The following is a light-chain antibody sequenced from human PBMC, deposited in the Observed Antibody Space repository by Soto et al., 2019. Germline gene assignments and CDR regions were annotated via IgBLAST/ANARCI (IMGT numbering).Light chain of an antibody. J-gene: IGKJ2*01. CDR3: LQDSSYPYT. V-gene: IGKV1-6*02. Sequence: IQMTQSPSSLSASLGDTVTITCRASQGIRKDLGWYQQKPGKAPKLLIFGISSLQSGVPSRFSGSGSGSEFTLTISGLQPEDFATYYCLQDSSYPYTFGQGTKLEVK. CDR1: QGIRKD. CDR2: GIS.